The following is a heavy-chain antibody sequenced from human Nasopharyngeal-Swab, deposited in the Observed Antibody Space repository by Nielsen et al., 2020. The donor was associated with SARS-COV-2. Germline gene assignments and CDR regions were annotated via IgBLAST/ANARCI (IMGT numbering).Heavy chain of an antibody. D-gene: IGHD3-10*01. CDR2: ISSSGNTI. CDR3: ARVGVSLYYYYYGMDV. Sequence: RQSPGKGLEWVSYISSSGNTIYYADSVKGRFTISRDNAKNSLYLQMNSLRAEDTAVYYCARVGVSLYYYYYGMDVWGQGTTVTVSS. J-gene: IGHJ6*02. V-gene: IGHV3-48*03.